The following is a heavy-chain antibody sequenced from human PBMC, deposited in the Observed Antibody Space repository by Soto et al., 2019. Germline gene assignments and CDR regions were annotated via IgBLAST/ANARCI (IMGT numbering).Heavy chain of an antibody. Sequence: PSETLSLTCTVSGGSVSSYYWSWIRQPPGKGLEWIGYIYYSGSTNYNPSLKSRVTISVDTSKNQFSLKLSSVTAADTAVYYCARLDYYDSSGYYGFDYWGQGTLVTVS. D-gene: IGHD3-22*01. V-gene: IGHV4-59*02. CDR3: ARLDYYDSSGYYGFDY. J-gene: IGHJ4*02. CDR1: GGSVSSYY. CDR2: IYYSGST.